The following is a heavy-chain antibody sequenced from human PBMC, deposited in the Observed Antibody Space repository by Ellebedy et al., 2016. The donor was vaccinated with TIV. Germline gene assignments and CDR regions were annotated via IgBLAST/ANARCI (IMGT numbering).Heavy chain of an antibody. Sequence: GGSLRLSXAASGSTFSSYAMSWVRQAPGKGLEWVSAISGSGGSTYYADSVKGRFTISRDNSKNTLYLQMNSLRAEDTAVYYCAKDVIHYYGSGSYYNGLGYWGQGTLVTVSS. J-gene: IGHJ4*02. CDR1: GSTFSSYA. CDR3: AKDVIHYYGSGSYYNGLGY. V-gene: IGHV3-23*01. D-gene: IGHD3-10*01. CDR2: ISGSGGST.